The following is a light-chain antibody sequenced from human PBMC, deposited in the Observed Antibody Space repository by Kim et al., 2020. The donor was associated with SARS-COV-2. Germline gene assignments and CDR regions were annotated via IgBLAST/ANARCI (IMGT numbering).Light chain of an antibody. CDR1: TPNVGSYA. V-gene: IGLV1-36*01. CDR2: YND. CDR3: AAWDDSLNGVV. J-gene: IGLJ2*01. Sequence: QRVTSSCAGSTPNVGSYAVNWYQQLPGKAPNLLIYYNDLLPSGVSDRFSGSKSGTSASLAISGLQSEDEADYYCAAWDDSLNGVVFGGGTQLTVL.